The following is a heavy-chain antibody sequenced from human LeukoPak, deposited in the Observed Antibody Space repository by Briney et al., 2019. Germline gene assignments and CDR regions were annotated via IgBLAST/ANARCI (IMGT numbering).Heavy chain of an antibody. J-gene: IGHJ4*02. Sequence: GGSLRLSCAASGFSNHAMNWLRQAPGKGLEWVSFISGSGTSTHYADSVKGRFTISRDNSNNTLLLQMNSLRAEDTATYYCAKGAQYDFWSGYTLEYFAFWGKGTLVTVSS. CDR2: ISGSGTST. CDR1: GFSNHA. D-gene: IGHD3/OR15-3a*01. CDR3: AKGAQYDFWSGYTLEYFAF. V-gene: IGHV3-23*01.